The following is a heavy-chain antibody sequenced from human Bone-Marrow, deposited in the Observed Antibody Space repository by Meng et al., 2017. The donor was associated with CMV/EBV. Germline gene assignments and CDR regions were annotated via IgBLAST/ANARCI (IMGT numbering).Heavy chain of an antibody. CDR1: GGSISSSSYY. CDR2: IYYSGST. V-gene: IGHV4-39*07. D-gene: IGHD6-19*01. CDR3: ARGVAYSSGWSYYYYYGMDV. Sequence: SETLSLTCTVSGGSISSSSYYWGWIRQPPGKGLEWIGSIYYSGSTYYNPSLKSRVTISVDTSKNQFSLKLSSVTAADTAVYYCARGVAYSSGWSYYYYYGMDVWGQGNTVSVPS. J-gene: IGHJ6*02.